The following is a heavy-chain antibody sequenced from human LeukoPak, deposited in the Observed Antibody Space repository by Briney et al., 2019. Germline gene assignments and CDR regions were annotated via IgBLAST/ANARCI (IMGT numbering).Heavy chain of an antibody. D-gene: IGHD7-27*01. CDR3: ARDHAPGI. CDR1: GFTFSSYW. CDR2: ISGSTRNI. Sequence: PGGSLRLSCAASGFTFSSYWMSWVRQAPGKGLEWVSAISGSTRNIYYADSVKGRFTISRDNSKNTLYLQMNRLRVEDTAVYYCARDHAPGIWGQGTMVSVSS. V-gene: IGHV3-23*01. J-gene: IGHJ3*02.